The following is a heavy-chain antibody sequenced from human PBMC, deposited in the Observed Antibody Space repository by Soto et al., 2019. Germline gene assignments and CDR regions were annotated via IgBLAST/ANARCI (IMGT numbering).Heavy chain of an antibody. J-gene: IGHJ4*02. Sequence: EVQLVETGGGLIQPGGSLRLSSAAFGFGVRTNYMSWVRQAPGKGLDWVSVFESGGSIYYADSVKGRFIISRDYAKNTVDLQMNSLRVEDTAVYYCARAGVTPHFFVYWGQGTLVTVSS. D-gene: IGHD3-3*02. CDR2: FESGGSI. CDR3: ARAGVTPHFFVY. V-gene: IGHV3-53*02. CDR1: GFGVRTNY.